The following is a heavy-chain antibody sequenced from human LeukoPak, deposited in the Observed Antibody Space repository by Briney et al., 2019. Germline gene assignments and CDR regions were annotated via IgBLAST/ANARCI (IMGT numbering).Heavy chain of an antibody. CDR2: ISSSSSYI. V-gene: IGHV3-21*04. CDR1: GFTFSSYS. Sequence: PGGSLRLSCAASGFTFSSYSMNWVRQAPGKGLEWVSSISSSSSYIYYADSVKGRFTISRDNAKNSLYLQMNSLRAEDTAVYYCAKRLSSSWYFSGRGQGTLVTVSS. J-gene: IGHJ4*02. D-gene: IGHD6-13*01. CDR3: AKRLSSSWYFSG.